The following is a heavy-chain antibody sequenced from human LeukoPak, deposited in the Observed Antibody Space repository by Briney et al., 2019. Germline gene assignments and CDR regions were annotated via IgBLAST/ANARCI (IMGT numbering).Heavy chain of an antibody. CDR2: ISWNSGSI. Sequence: GRSLRLSCAASGFTFDDYAMHWVRQAPGKGLEWVSGISWNSGSISYADSVKGRFTISRDNAKNSLYLQMNSLRAEDTALYYCAKDIGGEIETIDYWGQGTLVTVSS. CDR3: AKDIGGEIETIDY. V-gene: IGHV3-9*01. J-gene: IGHJ4*02. D-gene: IGHD4-17*01. CDR1: GFTFDDYA.